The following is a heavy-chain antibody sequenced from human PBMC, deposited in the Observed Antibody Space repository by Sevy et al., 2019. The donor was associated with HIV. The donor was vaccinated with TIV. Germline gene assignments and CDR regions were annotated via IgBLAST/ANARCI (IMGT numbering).Heavy chain of an antibody. CDR2: IKQDGSEK. J-gene: IGHJ6*02. CDR3: ARNRDDSSGFHMDV. Sequence: GGSLRISCAASGFTFSRFWMSWVRQAPGKGLVWVANIKQDGSEKYYVDSVKGRFTISRDNAKKSLYLQMNSLRAEDTAVYYCARNRDDSSGFHMDVWGQGTTVTVSS. CDR1: GFTFSRFW. V-gene: IGHV3-7*01. D-gene: IGHD5-12*01.